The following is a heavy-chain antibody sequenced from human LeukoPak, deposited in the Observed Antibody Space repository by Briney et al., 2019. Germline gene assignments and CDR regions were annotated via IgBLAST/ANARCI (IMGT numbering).Heavy chain of an antibody. D-gene: IGHD2-8*01. CDR2: INTNTGSP. V-gene: IGHV7-4-1*02. CDR3: ARSHGYCSDGVCYTLIPFDY. Sequence: GASVKVSCKASGYTFTTYAMNWVRQAPGQGLEWMGWINTNTGSPTYAQGFTGRFVFSLDTSVTTAYLQISSLKAEDTAVYYCARSHGYCSDGVCYTLIPFDYWGQGTLVTVSS. CDR1: GYTFTTYA. J-gene: IGHJ4*02.